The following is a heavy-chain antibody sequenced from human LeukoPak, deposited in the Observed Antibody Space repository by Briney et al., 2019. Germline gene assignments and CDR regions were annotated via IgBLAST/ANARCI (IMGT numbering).Heavy chain of an antibody. Sequence: SVKVSCKTSGGTFSSSAITWVRQAPGQGLQWMGRIIPVLNITTYAQKFQGSVTITAGTSTSTLYIELSTLRPEETAVYYCARDQGLTAPPPYGLDVWGQGTTVIVSS. CDR3: ARDQGLTAPPPYGLDV. CDR1: GGTFSSSA. CDR2: IIPVLNIT. V-gene: IGHV1-69*04. D-gene: IGHD5-18*01. J-gene: IGHJ6*02.